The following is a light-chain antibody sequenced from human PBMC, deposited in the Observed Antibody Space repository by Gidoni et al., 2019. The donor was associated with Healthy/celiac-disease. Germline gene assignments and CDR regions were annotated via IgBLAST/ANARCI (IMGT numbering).Light chain of an antibody. CDR3: NSRDSSGNHVV. V-gene: IGLV3-19*01. CDR2: GKN. J-gene: IGLJ2*01. CDR1: SLRSYY. Sequence: SSELPHAPAVSVPFGQTVRLTCQRDSLRSYYSSWYQQKPGQAPVLVIYGKNNPPSGIPDRVSGSSSGNTASLTITGAQAEDEADYYCNSRDSSGNHVVFGGGTKLTVL.